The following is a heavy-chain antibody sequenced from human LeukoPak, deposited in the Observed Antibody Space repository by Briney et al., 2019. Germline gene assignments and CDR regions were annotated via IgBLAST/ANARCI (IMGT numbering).Heavy chain of an antibody. CDR1: GFTFSSYA. D-gene: IGHD5-24*01. CDR3: ARVVQRWLLYDAFDI. J-gene: IGHJ3*02. V-gene: IGHV3-30-3*01. Sequence: PGGSLRLSCAASGFTFSSYALHWVRQAPGKGLEWVALMSYDGSDKYYADSVKGRFTISRDISKNTLYLQMNSLRAEDTAVYYCARVVQRWLLYDAFDIWGQGTMVTVSS. CDR2: MSYDGSDK.